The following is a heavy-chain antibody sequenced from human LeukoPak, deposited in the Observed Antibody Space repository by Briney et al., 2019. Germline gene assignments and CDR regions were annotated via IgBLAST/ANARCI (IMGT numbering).Heavy chain of an antibody. D-gene: IGHD2-15*01. CDR1: GGTFSSYA. CDR2: IIPIFGTA. Sequence: GASVKVSCKASGGTFSSYAISWVRQAPGQGLEWMGGIIPIFGTANYAQKFQGRVTITADESTSTAYMELSSLRSEDTAVYYCARNEVYCSGGSCYPEAQYYYGMDVWGKGTTVTVSS. J-gene: IGHJ6*04. CDR3: ARNEVYCSGGSCYPEAQYYYGMDV. V-gene: IGHV1-69*13.